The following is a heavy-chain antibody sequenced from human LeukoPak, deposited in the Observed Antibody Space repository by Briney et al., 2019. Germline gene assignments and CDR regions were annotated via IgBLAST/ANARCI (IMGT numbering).Heavy chain of an antibody. CDR3: ARDKNYFDSGGAFDI. Sequence: SETLSLTCTVSGGSISSYYWSWIRQPPGKGLEWIGDIYYSVSTNYNLSLKRRVTMSVDTSKNQFSLKLSSVTAADTAVYYCARDKNYFDSGGAFDIWGQGTMVTVSS. J-gene: IGHJ3*02. V-gene: IGHV4-59*01. CDR1: GGSISSYY. CDR2: IYYSVST. D-gene: IGHD3-22*01.